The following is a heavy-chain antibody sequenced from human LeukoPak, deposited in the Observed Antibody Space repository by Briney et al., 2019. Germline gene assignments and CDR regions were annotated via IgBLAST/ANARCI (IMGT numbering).Heavy chain of an antibody. D-gene: IGHD3-10*01. CDR2: IWYDGSNK. CDR3: ARDYITMVWASNGMDV. J-gene: IGHJ6*02. CDR1: GFTFSSYG. Sequence: GSLRLSCAASGFTFSSYGMHWVRQAPGKGLEWVAVIWYDGSNKYYADSVKGRFTISRDNSKNTLYLQMNSLRAEDTAVYYCARDYITMVWASNGMDVWGQGTTVTVSS. V-gene: IGHV3-33*01.